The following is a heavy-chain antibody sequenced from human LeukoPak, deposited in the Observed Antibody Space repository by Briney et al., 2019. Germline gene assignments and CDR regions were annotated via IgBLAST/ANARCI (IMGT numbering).Heavy chain of an antibody. D-gene: IGHD6-13*01. Sequence: GGSLRLSCVASGLSFGNYGMNWVRQAPGKGLEWVSFISSSSDYIYYADSVKGRFTISRDNAKNSLYLQMNSLRAEDTAVYYCARDRSGSWYAFDIWGQGTMVTVSS. J-gene: IGHJ3*02. V-gene: IGHV3-21*06. CDR3: ARDRSGSWYAFDI. CDR2: ISSSSDYI. CDR1: GLSFGNYG.